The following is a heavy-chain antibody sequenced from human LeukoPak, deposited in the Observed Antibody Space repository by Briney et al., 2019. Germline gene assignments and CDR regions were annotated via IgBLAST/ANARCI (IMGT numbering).Heavy chain of an antibody. V-gene: IGHV3-7*05. Sequence: GGSLRLSCVLSGLTSSNYSMNWVRQAPGKGLERVANIKKDGSEKNYVDAVKGRFAISRDNAKNSLYLQMNSLTAEDTAVYHCAKDPNGDYIGAFDMWGQGTMVTVSS. CDR2: IKKDGSEK. CDR1: GLTSSNYS. CDR3: AKDPNGDYIGAFDM. D-gene: IGHD4-17*01. J-gene: IGHJ3*02.